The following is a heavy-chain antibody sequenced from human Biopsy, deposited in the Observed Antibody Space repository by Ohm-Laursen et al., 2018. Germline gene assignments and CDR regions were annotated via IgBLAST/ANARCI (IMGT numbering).Heavy chain of an antibody. V-gene: IGHV3-30*18. CDR3: AKDKGTFNFYYYGMDV. D-gene: IGHD2/OR15-2a*01. Sequence: SLRLSCTASGFTFSNSGMHWVRQAPGKGLEWVAAISYDGSKTDYGDSVKGRLNISRDNSKNTLDLQMSSLRVEDTAVYFCAKDKGTFNFYYYGMDVWGQGTTVTVSS. CDR1: GFTFSNSG. J-gene: IGHJ6*02. CDR2: ISYDGSKT.